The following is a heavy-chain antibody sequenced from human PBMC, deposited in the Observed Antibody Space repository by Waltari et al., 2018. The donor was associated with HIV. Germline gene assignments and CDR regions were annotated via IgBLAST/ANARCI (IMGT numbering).Heavy chain of an antibody. D-gene: IGHD4-17*01. Sequence: QVQLQESGPGLVKPSQTLSHTCTVSGGSVSSASHYWSWSRQHPGKCLGWIGYIYYSGGTYHNPSLKSRVIIAVATSQNQVSLWLTSVTAADTVVYYCARDSGLYGTYSHGMDVWGQGTTVTVSS. J-gene: IGHJ6*02. V-gene: IGHV4-31*03. CDR1: GGSVSSASHY. CDR2: IYYSGGT. CDR3: ARDSGLYGTYSHGMDV.